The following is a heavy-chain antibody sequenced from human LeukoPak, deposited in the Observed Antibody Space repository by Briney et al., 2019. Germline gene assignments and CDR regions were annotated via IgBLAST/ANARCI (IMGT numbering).Heavy chain of an antibody. V-gene: IGHV3-53*01. J-gene: IGHJ3*02. Sequence: PGGSLRLSCAASGFTVSSNYMSWVRQAPGKGLEWVSVIYSGGSTYYADSVKGRFTISRDNSKNTLYLQMNRLRAEDTAVYYCARDQWYYDSSGYSWDAFDIWGQGTMVTVSS. CDR3: ARDQWYYDSSGYSWDAFDI. CDR2: IYSGGST. D-gene: IGHD3-22*01. CDR1: GFTVSSNY.